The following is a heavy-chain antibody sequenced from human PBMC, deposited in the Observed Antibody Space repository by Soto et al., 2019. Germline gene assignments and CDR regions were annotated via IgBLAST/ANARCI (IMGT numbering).Heavy chain of an antibody. CDR1: GFTIDDYA. V-gene: IGHV3-9*01. J-gene: IGHJ1*01. Sequence: PGGSLRLSCAASGFTIDDYAMHWVRQVPGKGMEWVSGINWNSGSIGYGDSVKGRFAISRDNAKNSLHLQMNSLGAEDTAFYYCVKDESINWYSGHFRHWGQGTLVTVSS. D-gene: IGHD6-13*01. CDR2: INWNSGSI. CDR3: VKDESINWYSGHFRH.